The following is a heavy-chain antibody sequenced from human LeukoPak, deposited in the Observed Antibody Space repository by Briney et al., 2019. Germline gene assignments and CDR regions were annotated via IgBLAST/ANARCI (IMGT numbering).Heavy chain of an antibody. CDR1: GESFCGYY. Sequence: SETLSLTRAVHGESFCGYYWSWIRQPPGKGLEWIGEINHSGSTNYNPSLKSRVTISVDTSKNQFSLQLSSVNAADTAVYYCARGHGSECYLLFVPWGERTQATVCS. CDR2: INHSGST. J-gene: IGHJ5*02. V-gene: IGHV4-34*01. CDR3: ARGHGSECYLLFVP. D-gene: IGHD3-10*01.